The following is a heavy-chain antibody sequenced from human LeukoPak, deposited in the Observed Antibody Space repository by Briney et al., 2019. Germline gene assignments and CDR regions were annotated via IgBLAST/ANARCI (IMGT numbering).Heavy chain of an antibody. D-gene: IGHD3-10*01. Sequence: GGSLRLSCAASGFTFSSYTMSWVRQAPGRGLEWVSAISGSGGSTYYADSVKGRFTISRDNSKNTLYLQMSSLRAEDTAVYYCAKSSGSYSPSPPIFDYWGQGTLVTVSS. CDR3: AKSSGSYSPSPPIFDY. CDR1: GFTFSSYT. CDR2: ISGSGGST. V-gene: IGHV3-23*01. J-gene: IGHJ4*02.